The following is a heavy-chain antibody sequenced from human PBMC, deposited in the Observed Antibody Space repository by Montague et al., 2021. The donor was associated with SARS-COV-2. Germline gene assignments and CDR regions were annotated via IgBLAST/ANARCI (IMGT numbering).Heavy chain of an antibody. CDR3: VRDSGKLPGGAWQALEF. CDR1: GFTFSTSC. Sequence: SLRLSCAASGFTFSTSCMIWVRQAPGNGLEWVATMKPDGSEKYYVDSVKGRFTISRDNAKNSLYLQMNSLRAEDTAVYYCVRDSGKLPGGAWQALEFWGQGILVTVSS. CDR2: MKPDGSEK. D-gene: IGHD3-10*01. V-gene: IGHV3-7*01. J-gene: IGHJ4*02.